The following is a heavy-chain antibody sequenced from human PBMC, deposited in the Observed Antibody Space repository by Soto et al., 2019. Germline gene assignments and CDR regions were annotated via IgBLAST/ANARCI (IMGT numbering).Heavy chain of an antibody. CDR3: ARGTYYYDSSGYSRAGIPTHRRNCYFDL. Sequence: QVQLQQWGAGLLKPSETLSLTCAVYGGSFSGYYWRWIRQPPGKGLEWIGEINHSGSTNYNPSLNSRVTISVDTSQNQFPLKLGSVTAAGTAVYSCARGTYYYDSSGYSRAGIPTHRRNCYFDLWGRGTLVTVSP. CDR1: GGSFSGYY. V-gene: IGHV4-34*01. CDR2: INHSGST. J-gene: IGHJ2*01. D-gene: IGHD3-22*01.